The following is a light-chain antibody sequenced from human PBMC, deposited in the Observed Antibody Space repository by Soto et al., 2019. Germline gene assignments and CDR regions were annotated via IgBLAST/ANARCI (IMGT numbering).Light chain of an antibody. CDR1: QSISRY. Sequence: IVLTQSPGTLCLSPGERTTLSCRASQSISRYLAWYQQKPGQGPRLLIYGASSRATGTPDRFSGSGSGTDFTLTINRLEPEDFALYYCQQYGSSPPTFGQGTKVDIK. J-gene: IGKJ1*01. V-gene: IGKV3-20*01. CDR2: GAS. CDR3: QQYGSSPPT.